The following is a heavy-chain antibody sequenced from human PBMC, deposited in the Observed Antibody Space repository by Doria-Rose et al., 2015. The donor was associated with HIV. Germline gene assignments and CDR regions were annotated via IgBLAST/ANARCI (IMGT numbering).Heavy chain of an antibody. CDR3: ARGPTGVLDY. CDR2: IDHRGGA. Sequence: SLTCAVYGGSFSGYYWNWIRQPPGKGLEWIGEIDHRGGANYNPSLKSRVTISLDTSKNQFSLNLTSVTAADAAIYYCARGPTGVLDYWGQGNLVTVSS. V-gene: IGHV4-34*01. D-gene: IGHD3-10*01. J-gene: IGHJ4*02. CDR1: GGSFSGYY.